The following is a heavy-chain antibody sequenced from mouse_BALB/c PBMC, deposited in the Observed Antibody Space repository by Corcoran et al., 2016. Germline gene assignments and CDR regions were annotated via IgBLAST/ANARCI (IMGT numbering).Heavy chain of an antibody. D-gene: IGHD1-1*01. CDR1: GYTFSSYW. J-gene: IGHJ1*01. V-gene: IGHV1-9*01. CDR3: ARNYGSSYDWYFDV. CDR2: ILPGSGST. Sequence: QVQLQQSGAEQMKPGASVKISCKATGYTFSSYWIEWVKQRPGHGLEWIGEILPGSGSTNYNEKFKGKATFTADTSSNTSYMQLSSLTSEDSAVYYGARNYGSSYDWYFDVWGAATTFTVSS.